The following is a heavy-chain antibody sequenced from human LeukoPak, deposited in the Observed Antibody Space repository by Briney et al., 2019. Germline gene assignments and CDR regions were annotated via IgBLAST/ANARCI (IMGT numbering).Heavy chain of an antibody. V-gene: IGHV1-18*01. CDR1: GYTFTSYG. CDR3: ARDLLYFDWLAY. CDR2: ISAYNGNT. Sequence: ASVKVSCKASGYTFTSYGISWVRQAPGQGLEWMGWISAYNGNTNYAQKLQGRVIMTTDTSTSTAYMELRSLRSDDTAVYYCARDLLYFDWLAYWGQGTLVTVSS. D-gene: IGHD3-9*01. J-gene: IGHJ4*02.